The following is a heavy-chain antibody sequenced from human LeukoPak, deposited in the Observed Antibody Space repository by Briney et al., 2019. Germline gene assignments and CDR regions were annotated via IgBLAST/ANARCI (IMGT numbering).Heavy chain of an antibody. Sequence: GSLRLSCAASGFTVSSNYMSWVRQAPGKGLEWVSVIYSGGSTYYADSVKGRFTISRDNSENTLYLQMNSLRAEDTAVYYCARESRGRLDYWGQGTLVTVSS. J-gene: IGHJ4*02. CDR3: ARESRGRLDY. V-gene: IGHV3-53*01. CDR2: IYSGGST. CDR1: GFTVSSNY.